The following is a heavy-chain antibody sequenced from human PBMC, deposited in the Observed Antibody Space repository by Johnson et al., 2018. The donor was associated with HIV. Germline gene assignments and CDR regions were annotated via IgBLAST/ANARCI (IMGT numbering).Heavy chain of an antibody. Sequence: VQLVESGGGLVQPGGSLRLSCAASGFTVNSNYINWVRQAPGKGLEWVSVIYSGGSTYYADSVKGRFIISRDNSKNTLYLQMNSLRAEDTAVYYGASREPYYYDSSGYLAFDIWGQGTMVTVSS. J-gene: IGHJ3*02. V-gene: IGHV3-66*01. CDR3: ASREPYYYDSSGYLAFDI. D-gene: IGHD3-22*01. CDR2: IYSGGST. CDR1: GFTVNSNY.